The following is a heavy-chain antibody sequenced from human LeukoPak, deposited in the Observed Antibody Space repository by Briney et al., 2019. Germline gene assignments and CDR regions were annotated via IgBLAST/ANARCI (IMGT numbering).Heavy chain of an antibody. CDR3: AKGGYSYGCFDY. J-gene: IGHJ4*02. V-gene: IGHV3-30*02. CDR2: IRYDGSNK. Sequence: GGSLRLSCAASGFTFNNYGIHWVRQAPGKGLEWVAFIRYDGSNKYYADSVEGRFTISRDNSKNTLYLQMNSLRAEDAAVYYCAKGGYSYGCFDYWGQGTLVTVSS. D-gene: IGHD5-18*01. CDR1: GFTFNNYG.